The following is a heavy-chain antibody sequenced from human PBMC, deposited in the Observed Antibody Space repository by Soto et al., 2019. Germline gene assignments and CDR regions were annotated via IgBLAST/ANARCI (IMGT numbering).Heavy chain of an antibody. CDR3: ARDRFPYSSSPGSGFDP. D-gene: IGHD6-13*01. Sequence: ASVKVSSKASGYTSTSYYMHWVRQAPGQGLEGMGKINPSGGRTSNAQKFQGRVTMTRDTSTSTVYMELSSLRSEDTAVYYCARDRFPYSSSPGSGFDPWGQGTLVTVSS. CDR2: INPSGGRT. J-gene: IGHJ5*02. CDR1: GYTSTSYY. V-gene: IGHV1-46*01.